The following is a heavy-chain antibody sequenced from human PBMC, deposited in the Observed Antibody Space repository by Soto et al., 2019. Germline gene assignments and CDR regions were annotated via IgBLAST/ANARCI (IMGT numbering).Heavy chain of an antibody. D-gene: IGHD2-21*02. CDR2: IIPIFGTA. J-gene: IGHJ5*02. CDR3: ARGPPPIVVVTARGHNWFDP. CDR1: GYTFTSYG. Sequence: SVKVSCKASGYTFTSYGISWVRQAPGQGLEWMGGIIPIFGTANYAQKFQGRVTITADESTSTAYMELSRLRSDDTAVYYCARGPPPIVVVTARGHNWFDPWGQGTLVTVSS. V-gene: IGHV1-69*01.